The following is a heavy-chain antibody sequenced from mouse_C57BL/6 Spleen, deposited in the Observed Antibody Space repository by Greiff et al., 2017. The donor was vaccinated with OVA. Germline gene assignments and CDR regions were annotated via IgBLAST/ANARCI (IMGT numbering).Heavy chain of an antibody. V-gene: IGHV1-42*01. CDR2: INPSTGGT. Sequence: EVQLQQSGPELVKPGASVKISCKASGYSFTGYYMNWVKQSPEKSLEWIGEINPSTGGTTYNQKFKAKATLTVDKSSSTAYMQLKSLTSEDSAVYYCARTITTVVAPYAMDYWGQGTSVTVSS. CDR1: GYSFTGYY. CDR3: ARTITTVVAPYAMDY. J-gene: IGHJ4*01. D-gene: IGHD1-1*01.